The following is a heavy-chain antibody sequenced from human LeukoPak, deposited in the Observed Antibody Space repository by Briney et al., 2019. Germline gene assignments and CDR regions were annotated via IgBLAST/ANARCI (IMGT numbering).Heavy chain of an antibody. CDR3: ARDSGDYYNFNFDY. V-gene: IGHV3-48*01. CDR2: ISGSSSTI. D-gene: IGHD4-11*01. Sequence: TGGSLRLSCAASGFTFSSYSMNWVRQAPGKGLEWVSYISGSSSTIYYADSVKGRFTISRDNAKNSLYLQMNSLRAEDTAVYYCARDSGDYYNFNFDYWGQGTLVTVSS. J-gene: IGHJ4*02. CDR1: GFTFSSYS.